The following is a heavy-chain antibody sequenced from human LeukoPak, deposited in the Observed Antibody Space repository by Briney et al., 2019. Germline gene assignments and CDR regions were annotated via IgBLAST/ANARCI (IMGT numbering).Heavy chain of an antibody. CDR2: ISGSGGST. D-gene: IGHD3-3*01. Sequence: GGSLRLSCAASEFTFSSYAMSWVRQAPGEGLEWVSAISGSGGSTYYADSVKGRFTISRDNSKNTLYLQMNSLRAEDTAVYYCAKSPHEYYDFWSGYHAEYFQHWGQGTLVTVSS. J-gene: IGHJ1*01. V-gene: IGHV3-23*01. CDR3: AKSPHEYYDFWSGYHAEYFQH. CDR1: EFTFSSYA.